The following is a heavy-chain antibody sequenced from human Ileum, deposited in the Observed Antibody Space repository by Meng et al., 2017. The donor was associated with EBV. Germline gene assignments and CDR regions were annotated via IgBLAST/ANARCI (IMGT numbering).Heavy chain of an antibody. D-gene: IGHD4-17*01. Sequence: EVQLVESGGTLVQPGGSLRLSCAASGFTFSSYWMHWVRQAPGKGLVWVSRINSDGSNTNYADSVKGRFTISRDNAKNTLYLQMNSLRAEDTAMYYCAISITVTTDYWGQGTLVTVSS. CDR1: GFTFSSYW. V-gene: IGHV3-74*01. CDR2: INSDGSNT. CDR3: AISITVTTDY. J-gene: IGHJ4*02.